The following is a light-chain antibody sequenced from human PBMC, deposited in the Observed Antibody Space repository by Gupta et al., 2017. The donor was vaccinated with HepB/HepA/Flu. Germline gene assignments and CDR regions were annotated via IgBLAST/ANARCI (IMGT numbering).Light chain of an antibody. CDR3: QQYDSIPPT. CDR1: QSVLYSSNNKNY. CDR2: WAS. V-gene: IGKV4-1*01. Sequence: VMSQSPDSLAVSLGERATINCKSSQSVLYSSNNKNYLAWYQQKPGQPLKLLIYWASTRESGVPDRFRCSGSGTDFTLTITSLQAEDVAVYYCQQYDSIPPTFGGGTKVEIK. J-gene: IGKJ4*01.